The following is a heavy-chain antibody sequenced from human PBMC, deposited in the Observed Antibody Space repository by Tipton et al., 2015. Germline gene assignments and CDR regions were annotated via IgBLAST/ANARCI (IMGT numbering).Heavy chain of an antibody. Sequence: LRLSCTVSGASISSPNSFWGWIRQSPGKGLEWIGSILHRGTTYYNPSLRSRVSLSIDTSSNQFSLSLTSVTAADTALYYCARRVFIQGSWYQWFDPWGQGTLVTVSS. CDR2: ILHRGTT. CDR1: GASISSPNSF. D-gene: IGHD6-13*01. J-gene: IGHJ5*02. V-gene: IGHV4-39*01. CDR3: ARRVFIQGSWYQWFDP.